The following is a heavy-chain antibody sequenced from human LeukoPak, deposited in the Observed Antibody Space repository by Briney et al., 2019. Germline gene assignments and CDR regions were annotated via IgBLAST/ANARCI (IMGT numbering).Heavy chain of an antibody. CDR3: ARGADFYDYVWGSYPTFDY. CDR1: GFTVSSNY. Sequence: GGSLRPSCAASGFTVSSNYMSWVRQAPGKGLEWVSVIYSGGSTYYADSVKGRFTISRDNSRNTLYLQMNSLRAEDTAVYYCARGADFYDYVWGSYPTFDYWGQGTLVTVSS. D-gene: IGHD3-16*02. CDR2: IYSGGST. V-gene: IGHV3-66*01. J-gene: IGHJ4*02.